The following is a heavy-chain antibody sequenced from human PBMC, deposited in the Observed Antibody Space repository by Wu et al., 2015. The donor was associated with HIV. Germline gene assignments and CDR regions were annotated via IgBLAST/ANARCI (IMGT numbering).Heavy chain of an antibody. CDR1: GVPLNGFY. J-gene: IGHJ3*02. CDR3: ARSGYSSGWNI. CDR2: IYYTGNT. Sequence: QVQLQESGPGLLKPSETLSLTCSVSGVPLNGFYWDWIRQPPGKGLERIGNIYYTGNTNYNPSLKSPVTMSVDTSKNEFSLTLTSVTAADTAVYFCARSGYSSGWNIWG. V-gene: IGHV4-59*01. D-gene: IGHD6-19*01.